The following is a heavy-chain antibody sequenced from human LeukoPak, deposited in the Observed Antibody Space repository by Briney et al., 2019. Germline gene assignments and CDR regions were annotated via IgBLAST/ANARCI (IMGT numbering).Heavy chain of an antibody. J-gene: IGHJ4*02. D-gene: IGHD3-22*01. CDR3: ARYSPSSGYYFFDY. CDR2: IYYSGST. V-gene: IGHV4-59*01. Sequence: PSETLSLTCTVSGGSISSYYWSWIRQPPGKGLEWIGYIYYSGSTNYNPSLKGRVTISVDTSKNQFSLKLSSVTAADTAVYYCARYSPSSGYYFFDYWGQGTLVTVSS. CDR1: GGSISSYY.